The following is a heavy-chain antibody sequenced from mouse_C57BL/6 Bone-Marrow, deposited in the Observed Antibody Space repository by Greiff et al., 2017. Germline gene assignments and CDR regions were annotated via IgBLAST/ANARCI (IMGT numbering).Heavy chain of an antibody. CDR1: GYSITSDY. J-gene: IGHJ2*01. V-gene: IGHV3-8*01. Sequence: EVKLMESGPGLAKPSQTLSLTCSVTGYSITSDYWNWIRKFPGNKLEYMGYISYSGSTYYNPSLKSRISITRDTSKNQYYLQLNSVTTEEKGTYYCARYYYGLFDYWGQGTTLTASS. D-gene: IGHD2-1*01. CDR3: ARYYYGLFDY. CDR2: ISYSGST.